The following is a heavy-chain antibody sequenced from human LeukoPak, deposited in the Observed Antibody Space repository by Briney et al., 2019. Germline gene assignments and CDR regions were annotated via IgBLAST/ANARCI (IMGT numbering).Heavy chain of an antibody. D-gene: IGHD2-8*02. Sequence: GGSLRLSCAASGFTFSNYAMSWVRQAPGKGLEWVSTFGGSGGSTYYADSVKGRFTISRDISENTLYLQMNSLRAEDTALYYCAKSLAGGVDFDYWGQGTLVTVSS. CDR2: FGGSGGST. CDR3: AKSLAGGVDFDY. CDR1: GFTFSNYA. J-gene: IGHJ4*02. V-gene: IGHV3-23*01.